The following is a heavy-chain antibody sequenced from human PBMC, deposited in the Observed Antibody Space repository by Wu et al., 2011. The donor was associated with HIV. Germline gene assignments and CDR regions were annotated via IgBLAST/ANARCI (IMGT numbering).Heavy chain of an antibody. Sequence: QVQLVQSGAEVKKPGASVKVSCKASGYTFTTYYMHWVRQAPGQGLEWMGIINPSGGSTTYAQKFQGRVTMTRDTSTSTVYMELRSLRSDDTAVYYCARYNSREGIDYWGQGTLVTVSS. CDR1: GYTFTTYY. D-gene: IGHD6-13*01. J-gene: IGHJ4*02. CDR3: ARYNSREGIDY. CDR2: INPSGGST. V-gene: IGHV1-46*01.